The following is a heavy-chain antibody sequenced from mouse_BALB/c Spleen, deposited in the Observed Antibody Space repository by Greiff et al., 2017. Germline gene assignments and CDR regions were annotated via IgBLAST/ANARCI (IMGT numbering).Heavy chain of an antibody. CDR2: IYPGDGDT. V-gene: IGHV1-80*01. CDR1: GYAFSSYW. D-gene: IGHD2-4*01. CDR3: AREEVMITTGAWFAY. Sequence: QVQLQQSGAELVRPGSSVKISCKASGYAFSSYWMNWVKQRPGQGLEWIGQIYPGDGDTNYNGKFKGKATLTADKSSSTAYMQLSSLTSEDSAVYFCAREEVMITTGAWFAYWGQGTLVTVSA. J-gene: IGHJ3*01.